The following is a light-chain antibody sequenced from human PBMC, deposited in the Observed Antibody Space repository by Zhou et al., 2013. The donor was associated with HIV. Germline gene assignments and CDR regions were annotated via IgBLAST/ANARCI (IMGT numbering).Light chain of an antibody. CDR2: GAS. Sequence: DIVLTQSPGTLSLSPGERATLSCRASQSVVNNYLTWYQQKPGQAPRLLIYGASKRGTGVPDRFSGSGSGTDFSLTISRLEPEDFAVYSCQQYAASPYTFGQGTKLEIK. J-gene: IGKJ2*01. CDR1: QSVVNNY. V-gene: IGKV3-20*01. CDR3: QQYAASPYT.